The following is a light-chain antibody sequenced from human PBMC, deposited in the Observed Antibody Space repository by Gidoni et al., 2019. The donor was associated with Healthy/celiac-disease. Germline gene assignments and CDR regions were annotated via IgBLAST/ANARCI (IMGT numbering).Light chain of an antibody. CDR2: DVS. V-gene: IGLV2-11*01. CDR1: SSDVGGYNY. CDR3: CSYAGSYRDV. J-gene: IGLJ1*01. Sequence: QSALTQPRSVSGSPGQSATISCTGTSSDVGGYNYVSWYQQHPGKAPKLMIYDVSKRPSGVPDRFSGSKSGNTASLTISGLQAEDEADYYCCSYAGSYRDVFGTGTKVTVL.